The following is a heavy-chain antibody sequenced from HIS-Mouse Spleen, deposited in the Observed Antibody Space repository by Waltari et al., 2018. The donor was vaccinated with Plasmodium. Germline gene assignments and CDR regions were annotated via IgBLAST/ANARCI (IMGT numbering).Heavy chain of an antibody. V-gene: IGHV3-66*01. CDR1: GFTVSSNY. J-gene: IGHJ4*02. Sequence: EVQLVESGGGLVQPGGSLRLSCAASGFTVSSNYMSWVRQAPGKGLEWVSVIYSGGSTYYADSVKGRFTISRDNSKNTLYLQMNSRRAEDTAVDYCATPRVGGSYFDYWGQGTLVTVSS. D-gene: IGHD1-26*01. CDR2: IYSGGST. CDR3: ATPRVGGSYFDY.